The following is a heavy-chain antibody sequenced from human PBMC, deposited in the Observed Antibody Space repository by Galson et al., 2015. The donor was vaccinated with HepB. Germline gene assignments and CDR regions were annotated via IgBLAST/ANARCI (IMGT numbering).Heavy chain of an antibody. CDR1: GFTFSGYT. V-gene: IGHV3-23*01. D-gene: IGHD1-14*01. J-gene: IGHJ5*01. Sequence: SLRLSCAASGFTFSGYTMTWVRQAPGKGLEWVSGINGAYNTFYADSVKGRFTISRDNSKNTLYLQMNSLRAEDTAIYYCAKDHDAHRAGFDSWGQGTLVTVSS. CDR3: AKDHDAHRAGFDS. CDR2: INGAYNT.